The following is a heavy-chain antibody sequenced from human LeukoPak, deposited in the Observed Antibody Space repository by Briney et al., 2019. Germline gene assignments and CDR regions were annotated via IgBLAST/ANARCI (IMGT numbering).Heavy chain of an antibody. Sequence: ASVKVSCKVSGYTLTELSMHWVRQAPGKGLEWMGGFDPEDGETIYAQKFQGRVTMTEDTSTDTAYMELSSLRSEDTAVYYCATDRGVASAGTYYYYMDDWGKGTTVTVSS. J-gene: IGHJ6*03. V-gene: IGHV1-24*01. D-gene: IGHD6-13*01. CDR2: FDPEDGET. CDR1: GYTLTELS. CDR3: ATDRGVASAGTYYYYMDD.